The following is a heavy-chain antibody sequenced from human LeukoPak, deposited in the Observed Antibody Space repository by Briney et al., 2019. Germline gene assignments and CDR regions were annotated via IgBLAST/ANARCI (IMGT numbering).Heavy chain of an antibody. D-gene: IGHD2-8*02. Sequence: GGSLRLSCAASGFTFSRYWMSWVRQAPGKGLEWVASIKEDGRDKYYVDSVKGRFTISKDNAKSSVYLQMNSPRVGDMAVYYCARDAGGGFDYWGQGTRVTVSS. V-gene: IGHV3-7*01. CDR1: GFTFSRYW. J-gene: IGHJ4*02. CDR2: IKEDGRDK. CDR3: ARDAGGGFDY.